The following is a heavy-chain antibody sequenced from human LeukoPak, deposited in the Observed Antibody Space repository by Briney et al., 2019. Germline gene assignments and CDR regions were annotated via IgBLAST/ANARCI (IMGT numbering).Heavy chain of an antibody. CDR1: GFTFRSYG. V-gene: IGHV3-30*18. CDR3: AKDGRWEQQLPTGTSFDY. CDR2: ISYDGSNK. D-gene: IGHD6-13*01. Sequence: GKSLRLSCAASGFTFRSYGMHWVRQAPGKGLEWVAVISYDGSNKYYADSVKGRFTISRDNSKNTLYLQMNSLRAEDTAVYYCAKDGRWEQQLPTGTSFDYWGQGTLVTVSS. J-gene: IGHJ4*02.